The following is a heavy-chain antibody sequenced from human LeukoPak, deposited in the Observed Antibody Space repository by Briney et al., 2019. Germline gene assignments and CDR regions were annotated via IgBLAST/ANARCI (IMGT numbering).Heavy chain of an antibody. Sequence: SQTLSLTCTVSGGSISSGGYYWSWIRQHPGKGLEWIRYIYHSGTTYYNPSLKSRVTISVDTSKNQFSLKLSSVTAADTAVYFYARVGLGATLDYWGQGTLVTVSS. D-gene: IGHD1-26*01. J-gene: IGHJ4*02. CDR3: ARVGLGATLDY. CDR1: GGSISSGGYY. V-gene: IGHV4-31*03. CDR2: IYHSGTT.